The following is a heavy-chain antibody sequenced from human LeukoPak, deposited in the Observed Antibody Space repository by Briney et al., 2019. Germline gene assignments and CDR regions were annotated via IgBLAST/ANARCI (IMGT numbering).Heavy chain of an antibody. V-gene: IGHV3-21*01. D-gene: IGHD3-10*01. CDR2: ISRTSTYI. CDR1: GFSFSGNS. J-gene: IGHJ3*02. Sequence: GGSLRLSCVGSGFSFSGNSMNWVRQAPGKGLEWVSGISRTSTYIYYADPVQGRFTISRDNAKNSLYLQMDSLRAEDTAVYYCARDGSFGELSGAFDIWGQGTMVTVSS. CDR3: ARDGSFGELSGAFDI.